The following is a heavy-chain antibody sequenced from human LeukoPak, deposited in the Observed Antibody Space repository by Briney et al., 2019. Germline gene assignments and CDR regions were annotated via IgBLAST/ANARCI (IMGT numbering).Heavy chain of an antibody. CDR3: ARRRYYDGSGYLE. CDR2: IYYSGRT. Sequence: PSETLSLTCSVSGDSVSRSDSYWDWIRQPPGKVLEWIGTIYYSGRTYYSPSLKSRVTMSVDPSNNQFSLNLRSVTAADTALYYCARRRYYDGSGYLEWGQGTLLSVSS. J-gene: IGHJ1*01. CDR1: GDSVSRSDSY. D-gene: IGHD3-22*01. V-gene: IGHV4-39*01.